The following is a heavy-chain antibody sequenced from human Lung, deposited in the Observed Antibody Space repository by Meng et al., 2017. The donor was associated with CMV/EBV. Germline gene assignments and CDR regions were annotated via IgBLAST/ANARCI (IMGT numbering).Heavy chain of an antibody. CDR2: MYSGGIT. CDR1: GFSVGSEY. V-gene: IGHV3-53*01. D-gene: IGHD2/OR15-2a*01. J-gene: IGHJ4*02. Sequence: GGSLRLSCAASGFSVGSEYMSWVRQAPGKGLEWVSLMYSGGITRYSDSVRGRFTISRDSSKNTLFLQMNSLRAEDTAVYYCAENSESRHWGQGTLVTVSS. CDR3: AENSESRH.